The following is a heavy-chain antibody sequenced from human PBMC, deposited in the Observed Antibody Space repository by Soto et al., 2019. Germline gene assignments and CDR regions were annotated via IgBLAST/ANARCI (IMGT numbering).Heavy chain of an antibody. J-gene: IGHJ4*02. CDR2: IYPGDSDT. V-gene: IGHV5-51*01. CDR3: ARGYCSSTSCYEGFDY. CDR1: GYSFTSYW. Sequence: GESLKISCKGSGYSFTSYWIGWVRQMPGKGLEWMGIIYPGDSDTRYSPSFQGQVTIPADKSISTAYLQWSSLKASDTAMYYCARGYCSSTSCYEGFDYWGQGTLVTVSS. D-gene: IGHD2-2*01.